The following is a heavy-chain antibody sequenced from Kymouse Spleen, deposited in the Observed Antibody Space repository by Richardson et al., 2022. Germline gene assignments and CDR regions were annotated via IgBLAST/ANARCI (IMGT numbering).Heavy chain of an antibody. D-gene: IGHD6-13*01. Sequence: EVQLVESGGGLVKPGGSLRLSCAASGFTFSNAWMSWVRQAPGKGLEWVGRIKSKTDGGTTDYAAPVKGRFTISRDDSKNTLYLQMNSLKTEDTAVYYCTTQGSSWYPHFDYWGQGTLVTVSS. CDR1: GFTFSNAW. V-gene: IGHV3-15*01. CDR3: TTQGSSWYPHFDY. CDR2: IKSKTDGGTT. J-gene: IGHJ4*02.